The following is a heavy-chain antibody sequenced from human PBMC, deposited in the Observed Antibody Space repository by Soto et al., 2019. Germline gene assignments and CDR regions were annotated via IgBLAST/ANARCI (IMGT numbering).Heavy chain of an antibody. V-gene: IGHV4-59*01. CDR1: GGSISSYY. CDR2: IYYSGST. D-gene: IGHD3-10*01. CDR3: ARLSYYYGSGPSYGMDV. Sequence: PSETLSLTCTVSGGSISSYYWSWIRQPPGKGLEWIGYIYYSGSTNYNPSLKSRVTISVDTSKNQFSLKLSSVTAADTAVYYCARLSYYYGSGPSYGMDVWGQGTTVTVSS. J-gene: IGHJ6*02.